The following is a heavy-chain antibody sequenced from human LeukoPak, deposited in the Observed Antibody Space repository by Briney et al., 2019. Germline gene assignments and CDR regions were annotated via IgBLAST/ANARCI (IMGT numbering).Heavy chain of an antibody. J-gene: IGHJ3*02. CDR2: ISSSGST. D-gene: IGHD3-22*01. CDR3: ARGPYSYDSSGAFDI. CDR1: GDSISSGDYF. V-gene: IGHV4-61*02. Sequence: PSETLSLTCTVSGDSISSGDYFWSWIRPPAGKGLEWIGRISSSGSTNYNPSLKSRVTISVDTSKNQCSLKLSSVTAADTAVYFCARGPYSYDSSGAFDIWGQGTMVTVSS.